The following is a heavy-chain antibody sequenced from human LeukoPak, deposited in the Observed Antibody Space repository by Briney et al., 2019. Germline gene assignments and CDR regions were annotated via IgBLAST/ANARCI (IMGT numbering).Heavy chain of an antibody. D-gene: IGHD2-15*01. CDR2: IYYSGST. Sequence: PPESLSLTCTVSGGSISSYYWSWIRQPPGKGLEWIGYIYYSGSTNYNPSLKSRVTISVDTSKNQFSLKPSSVTAADTAVYYCARDLGDYCSGGSCYYYYGMDVWGQGTTVTVSS. V-gene: IGHV4-59*01. CDR1: GGSISSYY. J-gene: IGHJ6*02. CDR3: ARDLGDYCSGGSCYYYYGMDV.